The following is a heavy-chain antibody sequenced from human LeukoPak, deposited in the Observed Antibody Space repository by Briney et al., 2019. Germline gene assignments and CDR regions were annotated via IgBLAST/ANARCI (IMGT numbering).Heavy chain of an antibody. D-gene: IGHD3-10*01. Sequence: SVTVSCKASGGTFSSYAISWVRQAPGQGLEWMGGIIPIFGTANYAQKFQGRVTITADESTSTAYMELSSLRSEDTAVYYCASSPIGITMVRYRYYFDYWGQGTLVTVSS. CDR1: GGTFSSYA. V-gene: IGHV1-69*13. CDR3: ASSPIGITMVRYRYYFDY. CDR2: IIPIFGTA. J-gene: IGHJ4*02.